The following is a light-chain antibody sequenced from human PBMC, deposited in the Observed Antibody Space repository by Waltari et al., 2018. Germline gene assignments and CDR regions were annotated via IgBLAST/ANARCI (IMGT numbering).Light chain of an antibody. J-gene: IGKJ1*01. CDR2: GAS. Sequence: EIVMTQSPATLSVSPGERATLSCWASQSVSSDVAWYQHKPGQAPRLLLYGASTRATGIPATFSGSGSGTEFTLTISSLQSDDFAFYYCLQFSDWPQTFGQGSKVEIK. V-gene: IGKV3-15*01. CDR3: LQFSDWPQT. CDR1: QSVSSD.